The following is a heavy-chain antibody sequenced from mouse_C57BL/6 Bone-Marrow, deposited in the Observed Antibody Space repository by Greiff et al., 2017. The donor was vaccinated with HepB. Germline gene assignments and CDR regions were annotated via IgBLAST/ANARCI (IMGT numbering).Heavy chain of an antibody. CDR1: GYTFTSYG. CDR3: ARCPLCLYAMDY. V-gene: IGHV1-81*01. CDR2: IYPRSGTT. Sequence: QVQLQQSGAELARPGASVKLSCKASGYTFTSYGISWVKQRTGQGLEWIGEIYPRSGTTYYNEKFKGKATLTADKSSSTAYREIRSLTSEYSAVYFCARCPLCLYAMDYWGQGTSVTVSS. J-gene: IGHJ4*01. D-gene: IGHD1-1*02.